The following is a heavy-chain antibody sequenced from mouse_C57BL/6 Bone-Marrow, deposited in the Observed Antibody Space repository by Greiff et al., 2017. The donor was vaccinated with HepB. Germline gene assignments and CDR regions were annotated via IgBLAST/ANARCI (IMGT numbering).Heavy chain of an antibody. J-gene: IGHJ3*01. CDR1: GFTFSSYD. CDR2: ISSGGSYT. D-gene: IGHD1-1*01. Sequence: EVHLVESGGDLVKPGGSLKLSCAASGFTFSSYDMSWVRQTPDKRLEWVATISSGGSYTYYPDSVKGRFTISRDNAKNTLYRQMSSLKSEDTAMYYCARRGYYGSSHCFAYWGRGTLVTVSA. CDR3: ARRGYYGSSHCFAY. V-gene: IGHV5-6*01.